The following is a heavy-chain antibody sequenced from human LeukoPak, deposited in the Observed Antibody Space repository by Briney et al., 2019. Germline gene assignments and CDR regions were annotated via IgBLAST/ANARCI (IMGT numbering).Heavy chain of an antibody. CDR3: ARDCGRSYYDLTLMNY. J-gene: IGHJ4*02. CDR1: GYTFTSYG. CDR2: ISAYNGNT. D-gene: IGHD3-3*01. V-gene: IGHV1-18*01. Sequence: GASVKVSCKASGYTFTSYGISWVRQAPGQGLEWMGWISAYNGNTNYAQKLQGRVTMTTDTSTSTAYMELRSLRSDDTAVYYCARDCGRSYYDLTLMNYWGQGTLVTVSS.